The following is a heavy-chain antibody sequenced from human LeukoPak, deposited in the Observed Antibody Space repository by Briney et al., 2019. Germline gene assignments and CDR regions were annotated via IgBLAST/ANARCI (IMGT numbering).Heavy chain of an antibody. CDR2: ISGSGGST. CDR3: AKDDAPYSSSWFLHFDY. V-gene: IGHV3-23*01. J-gene: IGHJ4*02. Sequence: GGSLRLSCVASGFPFSSYWMTWVRQAPGKGLEWVSAISGSGGSTYYADSVKGRFTISRDNSKNTLYLQMNSLRAEDTAVYYCAKDDAPYSSSWFLHFDYWGQGTLVTVSS. D-gene: IGHD6-13*01. CDR1: GFPFSSYW.